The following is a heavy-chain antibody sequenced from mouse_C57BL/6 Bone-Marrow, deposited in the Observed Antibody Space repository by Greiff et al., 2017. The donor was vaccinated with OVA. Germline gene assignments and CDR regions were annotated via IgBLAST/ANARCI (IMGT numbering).Heavy chain of an antibody. CDR3: ARVNYYGSSYPFDY. Sequence: EVQLVESGPGLVKPSQTVFLTCTVTGISITTGNYRWSWIRQFPGNKLEWIGYIYYSGTITYNPSLTSRTTITRDTPKNQFFLEMNSLTAEDTATYYCARVNYYGSSYPFDYWGQGTTLTVSS. V-gene: IGHV3-5*01. J-gene: IGHJ2*01. CDR2: IYYSGTI. D-gene: IGHD1-1*01. CDR1: GISITTGNYR.